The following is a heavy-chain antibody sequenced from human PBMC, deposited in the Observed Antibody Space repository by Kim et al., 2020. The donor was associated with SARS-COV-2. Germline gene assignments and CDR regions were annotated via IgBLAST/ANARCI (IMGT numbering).Heavy chain of an antibody. V-gene: IGHV4-39*07. CDR3: VLVGANRLWYAFDI. Sequence: NPSLKSRVTISVDTSKNQFSLKLSSVTAADTAVYYCVLVGANRLWYAFDIWGQGTMVTVSS. D-gene: IGHD1-26*01. J-gene: IGHJ3*02.